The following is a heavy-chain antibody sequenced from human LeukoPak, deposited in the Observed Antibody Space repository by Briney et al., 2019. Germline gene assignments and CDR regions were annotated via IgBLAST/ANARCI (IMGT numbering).Heavy chain of an antibody. D-gene: IGHD3-10*01. CDR2: IFYSGSA. V-gene: IGHV4-59*01. CDR1: GGSLSSYN. J-gene: IGHJ6*03. Sequence: SETLSLTCTVSGGSLSSYNWRWVRHRPGEGLERIGHIFYSGSAKYNPSTQSRVSISVETSKNQSSLKLSSVTAADTAVYYCARAFYGSRSYSPPYYYTDVWGKGTTVTISS. CDR3: ARAFYGSRSYSPPYYYTDV.